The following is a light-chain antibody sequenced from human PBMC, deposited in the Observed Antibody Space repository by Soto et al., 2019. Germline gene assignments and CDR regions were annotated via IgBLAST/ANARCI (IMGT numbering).Light chain of an antibody. CDR1: QSVLYSSNNNTY. V-gene: IGKV4-1*01. CDR3: QQYYSIPRT. Sequence: DIVMTQSPDSLAVSLGERATINCKSSQSVLYSSNNNTYLAWYQQKAGQPPKLLIYWASTRESGVPDRFSGSGSGTDFSLTISSVQAEDVAVYYCQQYYSIPRTFGQGTKLEIK. CDR2: WAS. J-gene: IGKJ2*01.